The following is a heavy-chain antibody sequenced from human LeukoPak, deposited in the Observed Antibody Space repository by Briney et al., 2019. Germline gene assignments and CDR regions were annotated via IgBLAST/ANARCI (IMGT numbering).Heavy chain of an antibody. V-gene: IGHV4-39*07. CDR2: IYYSGST. Sequence: SETLSLTCTVSGGSISSSSYYWGWIRQPPGKGLEWIGSIYYSGSTYYNPSLKSRVTISVDTSKNQFSLKLSSVTAADTAVYYCARDMATILDFDYWGQGTLVTVSS. CDR1: GGSISSSSYY. D-gene: IGHD5-24*01. CDR3: ARDMATILDFDY. J-gene: IGHJ4*02.